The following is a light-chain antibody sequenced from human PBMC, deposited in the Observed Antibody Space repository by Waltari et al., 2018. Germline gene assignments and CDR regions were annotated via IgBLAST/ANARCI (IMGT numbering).Light chain of an antibody. Sequence: ETVMTQSPATLSALPGERVTLSCGASQSISSHLAWYQQKPGQPPRLVIYSASSRATGVPVRFSGSGSGTDFTLTITSLEPEDFTVYYCQHRSNWPLTFGGGTKVEIK. CDR2: SAS. J-gene: IGKJ4*01. V-gene: IGKV3-11*01. CDR1: QSISSH. CDR3: QHRSNWPLT.